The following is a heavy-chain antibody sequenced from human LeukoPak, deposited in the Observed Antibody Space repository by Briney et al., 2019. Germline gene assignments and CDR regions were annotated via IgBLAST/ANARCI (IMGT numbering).Heavy chain of an antibody. CDR2: IKQDGTEK. CDR3: ARVRSGSYYYFDY. D-gene: IGHD1-26*01. J-gene: IGHJ4*02. CDR1: GFTFSSYW. V-gene: IGHV3-7*01. Sequence: GGSLRLSCAASGFTFSSYWMSWVRQAPGKGLEWVANIKQDGTEKYYVDSVKGRFTISRDNAENSLYLQMNSLRAEDTAVYYCARVRSGSYYYFDYWGQGTLVTVSS.